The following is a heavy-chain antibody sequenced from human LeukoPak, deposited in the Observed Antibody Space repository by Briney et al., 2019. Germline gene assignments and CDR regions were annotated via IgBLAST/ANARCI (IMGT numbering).Heavy chain of an antibody. D-gene: IGHD6-13*01. J-gene: IGHJ3*02. CDR1: GFTLSSYA. Sequence: GGSLRLSCAASGFTLSSYAMSWVRQAPGKGREWVSAISGSGGSTYYADSVKGRFTISRDNSKNTLYLQMNSLRAEDTAVYYCAKLAAGNDAFDIWGQGTMVTVSS. CDR2: ISGSGGST. V-gene: IGHV3-23*01. CDR3: AKLAAGNDAFDI.